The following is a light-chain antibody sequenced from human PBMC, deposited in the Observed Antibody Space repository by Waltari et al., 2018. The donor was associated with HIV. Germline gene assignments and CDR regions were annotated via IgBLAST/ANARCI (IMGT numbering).Light chain of an antibody. CDR2: EVT. CDR3: SSYANKNGFYVV. J-gene: IGLJ2*01. Sequence: QSALTQPPSASGSPGQSVTISCTGTNSDIGGYNYVSWYQQHPGKAPKLVISEVTKRPSWVPCLCSGSKSGTTASLTVSGLQAEDEADYYCSSYANKNGFYVVFGGGTRLTVL. CDR1: NSDIGGYNY. V-gene: IGLV2-8*01.